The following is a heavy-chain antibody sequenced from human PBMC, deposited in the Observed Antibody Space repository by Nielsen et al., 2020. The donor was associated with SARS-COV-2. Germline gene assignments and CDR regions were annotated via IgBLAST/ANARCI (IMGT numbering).Heavy chain of an antibody. CDR2: IYYSGST. J-gene: IGHJ6*02. Sequence: WIRQPPGKGLEWIGSIYYSGSTYYNPSLKSRVTISVDTSKNQFSLKLSSVTAADTAVYYCARHPTWIQQYYYGSGSRLPMDVWGQGTTVTVSS. V-gene: IGHV4-39*01. D-gene: IGHD3-10*01. CDR3: ARHPTWIQQYYYGSGSRLPMDV.